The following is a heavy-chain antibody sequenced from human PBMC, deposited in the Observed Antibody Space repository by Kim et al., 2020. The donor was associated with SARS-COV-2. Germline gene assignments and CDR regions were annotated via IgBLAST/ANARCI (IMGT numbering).Heavy chain of an antibody. V-gene: IGHV3-74*01. CDR3: AKVGVDWYFDL. Sequence: PGGSLRLSCAASGFTFSRTWMYWVRQAPGKGLVWISRINTDGSSITYADSVKGRFTISRDNAKNTLHLQMNTLTAEDTAVYYCAKVGVDWYFDLWGRGTLVPVSS. CDR1: GFTFSRTW. D-gene: IGHD3-16*01. CDR2: INTDGSSI. J-gene: IGHJ2*01.